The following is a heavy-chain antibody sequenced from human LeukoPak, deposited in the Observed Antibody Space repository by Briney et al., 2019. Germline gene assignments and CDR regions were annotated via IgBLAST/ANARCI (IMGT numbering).Heavy chain of an antibody. CDR2: INHSGST. V-gene: IGHV4-34*01. Sequence: SETLSLTCAVYGGSFSGYYWSWLRQPPGKGLEWFGEINHSGSTNYNPSLKSRVTISVDTSKNQFSLKLSSVTAADTAVYYCARGRGRITMIVTYYYYGMDVWGQGTTVTVSS. D-gene: IGHD3-22*01. CDR3: ARGRGRITMIVTYYYYGMDV. CDR1: GGSFSGYY. J-gene: IGHJ6*02.